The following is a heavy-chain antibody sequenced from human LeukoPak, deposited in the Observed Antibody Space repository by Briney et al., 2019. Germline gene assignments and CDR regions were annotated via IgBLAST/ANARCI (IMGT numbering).Heavy chain of an antibody. J-gene: IGHJ4*02. Sequence: PGGSLRLSCTASGFTVSSNYMSWVRQAPGKGLEWVSVIYSGGSTYYADSVKGRFTISRDNSKNTLYLQMNSLRAEDTAVYYCASLGGLRGSGSFVDYWGQGTLVTVSS. D-gene: IGHD3-10*01. CDR2: IYSGGST. V-gene: IGHV3-53*01. CDR3: ASLGGLRGSGSFVDY. CDR1: GFTVSSNY.